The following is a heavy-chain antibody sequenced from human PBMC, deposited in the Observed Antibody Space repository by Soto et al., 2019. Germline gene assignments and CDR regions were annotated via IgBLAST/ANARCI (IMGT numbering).Heavy chain of an antibody. Sequence: EVQLVESGGGLVQPGGSLRLSCPASGFIVSNSYMSWVRQPPGKGLAWLSIIYSGASTYYARSVKGRFTISRDSSQNTIYLQMNSLGDDDTAVYYCGRERFTIFGVAENRFDAWGQGTLVTVSS. CDR1: GFIVSNSY. V-gene: IGHV3-66*01. CDR3: GRERFTIFGVAENRFDA. D-gene: IGHD3-3*01. CDR2: IYSGAST. J-gene: IGHJ5*02.